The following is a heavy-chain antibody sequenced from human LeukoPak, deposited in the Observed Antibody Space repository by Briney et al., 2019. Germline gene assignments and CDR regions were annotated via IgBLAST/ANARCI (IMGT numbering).Heavy chain of an antibody. Sequence: GGSLRLSCAASGFTFSSYAMSWVRQAPGKGLEWVSIISTNGGSTYYADSVKGRFTMSRDNSENTLYLQMNSLRAEDTAVYYCAQRAYCSGASCYHHFDYWGQGTLVTVSS. V-gene: IGHV3-23*01. J-gene: IGHJ4*02. D-gene: IGHD2-15*01. CDR3: AQRAYCSGASCYHHFDY. CDR1: GFTFSSYA. CDR2: ISTNGGST.